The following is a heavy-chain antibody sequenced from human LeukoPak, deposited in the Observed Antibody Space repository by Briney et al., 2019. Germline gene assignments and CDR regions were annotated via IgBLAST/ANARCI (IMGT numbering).Heavy chain of an antibody. V-gene: IGHV4-59*04. CDR2: IYYSGST. CDR1: GGSISSYY. J-gene: IGHJ4*02. CDR3: ARILKSQYYDYVWGSYRKIDYFDY. Sequence: SETLSLTCTVPGGSISSYYWSWIRQPPGKGLEWIGYIYYSGSTYYNPSLKSRVTISVDTSKNQFSLKLSSVTAADTAVYYCARILKSQYYDYVWGSYRKIDYFDYWGQGTLVTVSS. D-gene: IGHD3-16*02.